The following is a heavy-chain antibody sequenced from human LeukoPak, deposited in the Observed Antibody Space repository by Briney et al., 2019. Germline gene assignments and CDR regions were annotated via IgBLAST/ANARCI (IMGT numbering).Heavy chain of an antibody. J-gene: IGHJ4*02. Sequence: SETLSLTCAVYGGSFSGYYWSWIRQPPGKGLEWIGYIYYSGSTNYNPSLKSRVTISVDTSKNQFSLKLSSVTAADTAVYYCARDGPQYCSGTDYWGQGTLVTVSS. CDR3: ARDGPQYCSGTDY. CDR1: GGSFSGYY. CDR2: IYYSGST. D-gene: IGHD2-2*01. V-gene: IGHV4-59*01.